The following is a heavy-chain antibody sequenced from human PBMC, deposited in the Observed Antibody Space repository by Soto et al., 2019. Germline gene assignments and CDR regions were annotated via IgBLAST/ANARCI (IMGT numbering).Heavy chain of an antibody. CDR3: ASRYLEYCNSASCSAPYDY. J-gene: IGHJ4*02. V-gene: IGHV3-7*05. D-gene: IGHD2-2*01. CDR2: IKQDGSEK. Sequence: EVQLVESGGGLVQPGGSLRLSCAASGFTFSTYWMSWVRQAPGKGLEWVANIKQDGSEKYYVDSVKGRFTISRDNTKKSLYLQMNSLRDENTVVYYCASRYLEYCNSASCSAPYDYWGQGTLVTVSS. CDR1: GFTFSTYW.